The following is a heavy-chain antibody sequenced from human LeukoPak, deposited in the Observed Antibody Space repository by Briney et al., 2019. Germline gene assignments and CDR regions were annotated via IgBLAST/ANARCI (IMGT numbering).Heavy chain of an antibody. CDR3: ARYGVVIDAFDI. J-gene: IGHJ3*02. CDR1: GGSISSGGYS. Sequence: PSQTLSLTCAVSGGSISSGGYSWSWIRQPPGKGLEWIGYIYHSGSTYYNPSLKSRVTISVDRSKNQFSLKLSSVTAADTAVYYCARYGVVIDAFDIWGQGTMVTVSS. V-gene: IGHV4-30-2*01. CDR2: IYHSGST. D-gene: IGHD3-3*01.